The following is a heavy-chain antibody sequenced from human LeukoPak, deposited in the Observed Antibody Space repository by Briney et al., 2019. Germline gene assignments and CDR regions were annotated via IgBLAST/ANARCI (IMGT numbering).Heavy chain of an antibody. CDR1: GFTFSSYE. V-gene: IGHV3-48*03. CDR3: ARDSMAIYDYVWGSYREESNYFDY. CDR2: ISSSGSTI. Sequence: SGGSLRLSCAASGFTFSSYEMNWVRQAPGKGLEWVSCISSSGSTIYYADSVKGRFTISRDNAKNSLYLQMTSLRAEDTAVYYCARDSMAIYDYVWGSYREESNYFDYWGQGTLVTVSS. J-gene: IGHJ4*02. D-gene: IGHD3-16*02.